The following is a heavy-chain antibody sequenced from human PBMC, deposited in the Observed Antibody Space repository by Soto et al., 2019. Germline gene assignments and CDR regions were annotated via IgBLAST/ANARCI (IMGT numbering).Heavy chain of an antibody. CDR3: TREQSDDNYFDP. D-gene: IGHD6-19*01. CDR2: IYYSGGT. J-gene: IGHJ5*02. CDR1: GAALSSGVYF. V-gene: IGHV4-61*08. Sequence: SDTLDLRCTVSGAALSSGVYFYTWVRQPPGKGLEWLGYIYYSGGTNYNPSLKSRVTISLDKSKSQFSLRLISVTAADTAVYYCTREQSDDNYFDPWGQGTLVTVSS.